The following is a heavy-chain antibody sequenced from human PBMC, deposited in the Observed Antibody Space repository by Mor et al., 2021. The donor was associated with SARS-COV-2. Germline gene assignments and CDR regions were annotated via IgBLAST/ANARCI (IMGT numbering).Heavy chain of an antibody. J-gene: IGHJ5*02. Sequence: YAQKFQGRVTMTRNTSISTAYMELSSLRSEDTAVYYCARGRSGYYTTWGQGTLVTVSS. D-gene: IGHD3-3*01. CDR3: ARGRSGYYTT. V-gene: IGHV1-8*01.